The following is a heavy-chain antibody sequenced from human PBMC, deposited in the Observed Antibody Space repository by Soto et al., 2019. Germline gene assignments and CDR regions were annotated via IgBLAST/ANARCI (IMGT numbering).Heavy chain of an antibody. J-gene: IGHJ4*02. CDR3: ANSPYGVLDH. V-gene: IGHV3-23*01. Sequence: PGGSLRLSCAASGFTFGSYAMSWVRQAPGKGLEWVSAISGSGGSTYYADSVKGRFTISRDNSKNTLYLQMNSLRAEDTAVYYCANSPYGVLDHWGQGTLVTVSS. CDR1: GFTFGSYA. CDR2: ISGSGGST. D-gene: IGHD4-17*01.